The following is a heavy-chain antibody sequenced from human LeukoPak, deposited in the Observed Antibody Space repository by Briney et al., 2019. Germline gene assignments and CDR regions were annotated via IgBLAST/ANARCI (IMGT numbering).Heavy chain of an antibody. Sequence: SETLSLTCTVSGGSISSYYLSWIRQPPGKGLEWIGYIYYSGSTNYNPSLKSRVTISVHTSKNQFSLNLSSVTAADTAVYYCARRACSGGSCYSPNDDAFDICGQGTMVTPSS. CDR3: ARRACSGGSCYSPNDDAFDI. CDR2: IYYSGST. V-gene: IGHV4-59*01. J-gene: IGHJ3*02. CDR1: GGSISSYY. D-gene: IGHD2-15*01.